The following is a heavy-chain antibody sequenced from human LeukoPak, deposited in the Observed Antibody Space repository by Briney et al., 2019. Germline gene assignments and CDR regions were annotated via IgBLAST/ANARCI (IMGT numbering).Heavy chain of an antibody. CDR3: ARVYCSSTSCFAEGAFDI. Sequence: PGGSLRLSCAASGFTFSSYSMNWVRQAPGKGLEWVSSISSSSSYIYYADSVKGRFTISRDNAKNSLYLQMNSLRAEDTAVYYCARVYCSSTSCFAEGAFDIWGQGTMVTVSS. CDR2: ISSSSSYI. CDR1: GFTFSSYS. V-gene: IGHV3-21*01. D-gene: IGHD2-2*01. J-gene: IGHJ3*02.